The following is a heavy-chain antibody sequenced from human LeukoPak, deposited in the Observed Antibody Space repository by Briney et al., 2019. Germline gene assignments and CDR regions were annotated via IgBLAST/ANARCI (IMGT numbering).Heavy chain of an antibody. J-gene: IGHJ4*02. Sequence: PGGSLRLSCAPSGFTFSRHGMHWVRQAPGKGLEWVSAISGSGGSTYYADFVKGRFTISRDNSKNTLYLQMNSLRAEDTAVYYCAKGGGSGWYWEEYWGQGTLVTVSS. D-gene: IGHD6-19*01. V-gene: IGHV3-23*01. CDR2: ISGSGGST. CDR3: AKGGGSGWYWEEY. CDR1: GFTFSRHG.